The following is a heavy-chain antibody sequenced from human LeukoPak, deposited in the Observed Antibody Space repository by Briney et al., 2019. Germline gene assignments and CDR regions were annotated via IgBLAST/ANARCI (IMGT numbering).Heavy chain of an antibody. CDR2: IRYDGSNK. CDR1: GFTFSSYG. J-gene: IGHJ6*03. CDR3: AKGGGYEAQYYYYYLDV. V-gene: IGHV3-30*02. Sequence: GGSLRLSCAASGFTFSSYGMHWVRQAPGKGLEWVAFIRYDGSNKYYADSVKGRFTISRDNSKNTLYLQMNSLRAEDTAVYYCAKGGGYEAQYYYYYLDVWGKGTTVTISS. D-gene: IGHD5-12*01.